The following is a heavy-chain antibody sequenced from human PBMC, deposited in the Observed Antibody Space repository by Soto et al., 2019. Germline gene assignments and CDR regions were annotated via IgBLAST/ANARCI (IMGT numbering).Heavy chain of an antibody. V-gene: IGHV3-21*01. Sequence: GGSLRLSCAASGFTFSSYGMHWVRQAPGKGLEWVSSISSSSSYIYYADSVKGRFTISRDNAKNSLYLQMNSLRAEDPAVYYCASVSNYAYYYYYGMDVWGQGTTVTVSS. D-gene: IGHD4-4*01. CDR1: GFTFSSYG. J-gene: IGHJ6*02. CDR2: ISSSSSYI. CDR3: ASVSNYAYYYYYGMDV.